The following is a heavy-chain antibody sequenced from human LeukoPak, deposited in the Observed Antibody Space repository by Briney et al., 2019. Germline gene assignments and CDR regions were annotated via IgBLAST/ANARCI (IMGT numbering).Heavy chain of an antibody. V-gene: IGHV1-24*01. J-gene: IGHJ4*02. CDR1: GYTLTEFT. CDR2: FDPEDGET. D-gene: IGHD3-22*01. CDR3: ATGEPDGSGYYLFR. Sequence: ASVKVSCKVSGYTLTEFTVHWVRQAPGKGLEWMGGFDPEDGETIYAQKFQGRVTMHEDTSTDKAYMVLRGVRSEDTGVYYCATGEPDGSGYYLFRWGQGTLVTVSS.